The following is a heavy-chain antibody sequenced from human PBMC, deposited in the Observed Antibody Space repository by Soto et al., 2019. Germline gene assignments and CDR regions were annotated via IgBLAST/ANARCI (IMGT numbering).Heavy chain of an antibody. CDR3: AREKYYDFWNGSLTYYYGMDV. D-gene: IGHD3-3*01. CDR1: GYTFTSYS. CDR2: INAGNGNT. J-gene: IGHJ6*02. V-gene: IGHV1-3*01. Sequence: ASVKGSCKASGYTFTSYSMHWVRQAPGQRLEWMGWINAGNGNTKYSQKFQGRVTITRDTSASTAYMELSSLRSEDTAVYYCAREKYYDFWNGSLTYYYGMDVWGQGTTVTVSS.